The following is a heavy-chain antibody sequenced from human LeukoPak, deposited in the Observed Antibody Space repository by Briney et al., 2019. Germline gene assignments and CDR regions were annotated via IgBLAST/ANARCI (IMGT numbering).Heavy chain of an antibody. CDR1: GFTFSDHY. CDR3: AREVRASFDP. Sequence: GGSLRLSCAASGFTFSDHYVSWIRQAPGKGLEWVSYISYNGDTLKYADSVKGRFTISRDNAKNSLYLQMNSLRVGDTAVYYCAREVRASFDPWGQGTLVTVSS. J-gene: IGHJ5*02. CDR2: ISYNGDTL. V-gene: IGHV3-11*04.